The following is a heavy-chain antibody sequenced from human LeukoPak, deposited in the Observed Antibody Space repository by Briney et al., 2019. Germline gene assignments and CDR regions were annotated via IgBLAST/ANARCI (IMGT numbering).Heavy chain of an antibody. J-gene: IGHJ6*02. CDR3: ARSAYYYDSRGYHNYYYYGMDV. CDR2: ISHDGSNK. V-gene: IGHV3-30*03. D-gene: IGHD3-22*01. Sequence: PGRSLRLSCAASGFTSSSYGMHWVRQAPGKGLEWVAVISHDGSNKYYADSVKGRFTISRDNSKNTLYLQMNSLRAEDTAVYYCARSAYYYDSRGYHNYYYYGMDVWGQGTTVTVSS. CDR1: GFTSSSYG.